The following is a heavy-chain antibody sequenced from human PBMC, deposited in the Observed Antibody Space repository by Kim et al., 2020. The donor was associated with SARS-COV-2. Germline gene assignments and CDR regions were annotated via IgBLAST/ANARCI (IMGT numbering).Heavy chain of an antibody. J-gene: IGHJ6*02. D-gene: IGHD3-10*01. Sequence: GGSLRLSCAASGFTFSSYGMHWVRQAPGKGLEWVAVIWYDGSNKYYADSVKGRFTISRDNSKNTLYLQMNSLRAEDTAVYYCARAMVRGVTPNPYGMDVWGQGTTVTVSS. CDR2: IWYDGSNK. CDR3: ARAMVRGVTPNPYGMDV. V-gene: IGHV3-33*01. CDR1: GFTFSSYG.